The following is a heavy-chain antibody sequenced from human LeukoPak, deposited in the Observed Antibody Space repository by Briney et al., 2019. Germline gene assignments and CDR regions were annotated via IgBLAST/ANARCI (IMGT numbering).Heavy chain of an antibody. D-gene: IGHD1-14*01. Sequence: GGSLRLSCAASGFTFSTGGFNWVRQAPGKGLEWVSSIGPTGTDRYYADSVRGRFTISRDNAKNSMYLQMDSLRDEDTAVYYCATETIGRHYDYWCQGTLLTVSS. V-gene: IGHV3-21*01. CDR1: GFTFSTGG. CDR3: ATETIGRHYDY. J-gene: IGHJ4*02. CDR2: IGPTGTDR.